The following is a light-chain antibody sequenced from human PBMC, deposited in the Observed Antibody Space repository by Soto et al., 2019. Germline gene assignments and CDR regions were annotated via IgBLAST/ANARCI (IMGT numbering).Light chain of an antibody. Sequence: IRMTQSPSSLSASLGDRVTVTCRASQGISNSVAWYQQKSGGAPKLIIYAASTLQSGVPSRFSGSASGTDFTLTISSLQPEDVATYYCKEYYNAPLTFGGGTKVEIK. CDR2: AAS. J-gene: IGKJ4*01. CDR1: QGISNS. V-gene: IGKV1-27*01. CDR3: KEYYNAPLT.